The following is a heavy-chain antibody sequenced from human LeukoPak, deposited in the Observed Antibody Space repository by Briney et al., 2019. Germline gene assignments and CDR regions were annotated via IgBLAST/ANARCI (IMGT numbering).Heavy chain of an antibody. D-gene: IGHD3-10*01. CDR2: ISSDGYST. CDR3: AKGLGTGSVLARPLHY. J-gene: IGHJ4*02. V-gene: IGHV3-30*18. CDR1: GFPFSTYD. Sequence: PGGSLRLSCAASGFPFSTYDMHWVRQAPDKGLQWVAVISSDGYSTDYPDSVRARFTISRDNFKNTVDLQMISVTAEDTAMYFCAKGLGTGSVLARPLHYWGQGTLVTVSS.